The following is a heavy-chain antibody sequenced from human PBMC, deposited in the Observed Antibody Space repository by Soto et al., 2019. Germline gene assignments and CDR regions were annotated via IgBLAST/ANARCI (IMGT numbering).Heavy chain of an antibody. CDR1: GFTFSSYA. Sequence: GGSLRLSCAASGFTFSSYAMTWVRQAPGKGLEWVSGISSGGGVSTYYADSVKGRFTISRDNSMNTLYLQMNRLRAEDTAVYYCAKDAISMVRGVNNWFDPWGQGTLVTVAS. V-gene: IGHV3-23*01. CDR3: AKDAISMVRGVNNWFDP. CDR2: ISSGGGVST. J-gene: IGHJ5*02. D-gene: IGHD3-10*01.